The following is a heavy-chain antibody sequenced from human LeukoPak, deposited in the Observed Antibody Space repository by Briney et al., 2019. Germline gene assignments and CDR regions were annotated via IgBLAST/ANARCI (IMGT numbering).Heavy chain of an antibody. J-gene: IGHJ3*02. CDR1: GFTVSSNY. V-gene: IGHV3-53*05. CDR2: IYSGGST. CDR3: ARDWFPYSSSRKALGI. D-gene: IGHD6-13*01. Sequence: GGSLRLSCAASGFTVSSNYMSWVRQAPGKGLEWVSVIYSGGSTYYADSVKGRFTISRDNSKNTLYLQMNSLRAEDTAVYYCARDWFPYSSSRKALGIWGQGTMVTVSS.